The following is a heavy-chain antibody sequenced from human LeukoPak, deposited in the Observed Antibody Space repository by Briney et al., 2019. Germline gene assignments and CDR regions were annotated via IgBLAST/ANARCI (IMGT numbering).Heavy chain of an antibody. CDR1: GYTLATNG. CDR2: IIPIFGTA. CDR3: ARRRESSGLIFDY. V-gene: IGHV1-69*05. Sequence: SVKVSCKASGYTLATNGISWVRQAPGQGLEWMGRIIPIFGTANYAQKFQGRVTITTDESTSTAYMELSSLRSEDTAVYYCARRRESSGLIFDYWGQGTLVTVSS. J-gene: IGHJ4*02. D-gene: IGHD6-19*01.